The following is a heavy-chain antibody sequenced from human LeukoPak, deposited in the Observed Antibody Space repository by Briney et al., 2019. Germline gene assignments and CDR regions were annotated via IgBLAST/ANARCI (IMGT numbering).Heavy chain of an antibody. CDR2: IWYDGSNK. CDR3: ARDLQELRFLEWLPDYYYYGMDV. V-gene: IGHV3-33*01. CDR1: GFTFSSYG. Sequence: GGSLRLSCAASGFTFSSYGMHWVRQAPGKGLEWVAVIWYDGSNKYYADSVKGRFTISRDNSKNTLYLQMNSLRAEDTALYYCARDLQELRFLEWLPDYYYYGMDVWGQGTTVTVSS. D-gene: IGHD3-3*01. J-gene: IGHJ6*02.